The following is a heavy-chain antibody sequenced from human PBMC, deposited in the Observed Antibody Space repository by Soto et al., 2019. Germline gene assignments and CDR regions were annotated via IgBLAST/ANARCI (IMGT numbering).Heavy chain of an antibody. CDR3: ARNYREIVVVKDDYYYGMDV. CDR2: IIPIFGTA. V-gene: IGHV1-69*01. CDR1: VGTFSSYA. J-gene: IGHJ6*02. D-gene: IGHD3-22*01. Sequence: QVQLVQSGAEVKKPGSSVTVSCKASVGTFSSYAISWVRQAPGQGREWMGGIIPIFGTANYAQKFQGRVTITADEPTSTAYMELSSLRSEDTAVYYCARNYREIVVVKDDYYYGMDVWGQGTTVTVSS.